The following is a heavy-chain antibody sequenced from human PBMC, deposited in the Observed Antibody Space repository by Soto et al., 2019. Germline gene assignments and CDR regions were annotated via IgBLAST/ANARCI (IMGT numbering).Heavy chain of an antibody. D-gene: IGHD3-10*01. CDR2: ILNDGSNR. CDR3: ARDDEYSGNGMDV. CDR1: GFTFSNYG. Sequence: QVQLVESGGGVVQPGRSLRLSCAASGFTFSNYGMHWVRQAPGMGLEWVAVILNDGSNRYHADSVKDRFTISRDNSKNTLYLQMNSLRAEDTAVYYCARDDEYSGNGMDVWGQGTTVTVS. J-gene: IGHJ6*02. V-gene: IGHV3-33*01.